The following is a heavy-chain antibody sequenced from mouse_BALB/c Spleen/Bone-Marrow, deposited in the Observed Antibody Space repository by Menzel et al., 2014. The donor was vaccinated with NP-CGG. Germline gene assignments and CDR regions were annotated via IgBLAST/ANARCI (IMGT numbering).Heavy chain of an antibody. J-gene: IGHJ3*01. Sequence: DVMLVESGGGLVQPGGSLKLSCAASGFDFSRFWMGWVRQAPGKGLEWIGEINPDSSTINYTPSLKDRFIISRDNAKNTLYLQMSKVRSEDTALYYCARLGYYGGFAYWGQGTLVTVSA. V-gene: IGHV4-1*02. CDR1: GFDFSRFW. CDR2: INPDSSTI. D-gene: IGHD2-3*01. CDR3: ARLGYYGGFAY.